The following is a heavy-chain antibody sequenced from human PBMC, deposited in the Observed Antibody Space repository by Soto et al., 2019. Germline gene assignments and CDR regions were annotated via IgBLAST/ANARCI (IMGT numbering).Heavy chain of an antibody. D-gene: IGHD3-10*01. V-gene: IGHV3-30*04. J-gene: IGHJ4*02. CDR1: GFTFRSYA. Sequence: QTGGSLRLSCAASGFTFRSYAIHWVRQAPGKGLEWVAVISRDGSNKYYVDSVKGRFTISRDNSKGTVYLQMNSLRDEDSAMFYCARSRSGAVADSFDFWGQGTLVTVSS. CDR2: ISRDGSNK. CDR3: ARSRSGAVADSFDF.